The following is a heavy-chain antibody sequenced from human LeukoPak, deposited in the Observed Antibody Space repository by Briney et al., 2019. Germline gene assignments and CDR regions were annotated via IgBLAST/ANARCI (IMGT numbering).Heavy chain of an antibody. V-gene: IGHV1-69*04. CDR2: IIPILGIA. D-gene: IGHD2-2*01. CDR1: GGTFSSYA. CDR3: ARDLYCSSTSCYASAEYSQH. Sequence: ASVKVSCKASGGTFSSYAISWVRQAPGQGLEWMGRIIPILGIANYAQKFQGRVTITADKSTSTAYMELSSLRSEDTAVYYCARDLYCSSTSCYASAEYSQHWGQGTLVTVSS. J-gene: IGHJ1*01.